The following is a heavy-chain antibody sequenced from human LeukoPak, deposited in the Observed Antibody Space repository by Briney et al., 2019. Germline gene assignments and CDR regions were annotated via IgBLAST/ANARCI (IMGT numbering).Heavy chain of an antibody. Sequence: SQTLSLTCTVSGGSISSGSYYWSWIRQPAGRGLEWIGRIYTSGSTNYNPSLKSRVTISVDTSKNQFSLKLSSVTAADTAVYYCARAIYYDSSGYYWFDPWGQGTLVTVSS. D-gene: IGHD3-22*01. CDR3: ARAIYYDSSGYYWFDP. J-gene: IGHJ5*02. V-gene: IGHV4-61*02. CDR1: GGSISSGSYY. CDR2: IYTSGST.